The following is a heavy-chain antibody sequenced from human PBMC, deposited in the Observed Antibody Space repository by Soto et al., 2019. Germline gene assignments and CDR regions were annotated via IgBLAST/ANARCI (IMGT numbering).Heavy chain of an antibody. CDR1: RFTFSTYA. CDR2: ISFDGNNR. Sequence: PGGSLSLSCAASRFTFSTYAMHWVRQAPGKGLEWVAVISFDGNNRSYADSVKGRFPISRDNSKNTLYLQMNSLRPEDTAVFYCARASTVTPVNYWYYGLDVWGQGTTVTVSS. J-gene: IGHJ6*02. CDR3: ARASTVTPVNYWYYGLDV. V-gene: IGHV3-30*04. D-gene: IGHD4-4*01.